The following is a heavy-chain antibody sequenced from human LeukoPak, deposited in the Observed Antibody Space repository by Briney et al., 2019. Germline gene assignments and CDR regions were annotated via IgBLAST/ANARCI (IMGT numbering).Heavy chain of an antibody. CDR2: ISGSGGST. D-gene: IGHD6-13*01. Sequence: GGSLRLSCAASGFTFSSYAMSWVRQAPGKGLEWVSAISGSGGSTYYAGSVKGRFTISRDNSKNTLYLQMNSLRAEDTAVYYCAKDISSWYVENAFDIWGQGTMVTVSS. CDR3: AKDISSWYVENAFDI. J-gene: IGHJ3*02. V-gene: IGHV3-23*01. CDR1: GFTFSSYA.